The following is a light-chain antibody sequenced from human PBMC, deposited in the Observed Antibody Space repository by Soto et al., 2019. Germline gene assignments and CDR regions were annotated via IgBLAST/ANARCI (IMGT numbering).Light chain of an antibody. J-gene: IGKJ2*01. CDR2: AAS. Sequence: DIQMTQSPSSLSASVGARVTITCRASQSISSYLNWYQQKPGKAPKLLIYAASSLQSGVPSRFSGSGSGTDFTLTISSLQPEDFATYYCQQSYSTPYTFVQGTKLEIK. CDR1: QSISSY. CDR3: QQSYSTPYT. V-gene: IGKV1-39*01.